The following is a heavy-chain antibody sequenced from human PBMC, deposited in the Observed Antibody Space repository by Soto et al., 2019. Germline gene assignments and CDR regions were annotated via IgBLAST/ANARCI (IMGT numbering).Heavy chain of an antibody. V-gene: IGHV1-18*01. D-gene: IGHD2-15*01. J-gene: IGHJ6*02. Sequence: ASVKVSCKASGYTFTSYGISWVRQAPGQGLDWMGWISAYNGNTKYAQDLQGRVTMTTDTSTSTAYMELRSLRSDDTAVYYCARFSGGSYNTYYCYYGMDVWGQGTTVTVSS. CDR2: ISAYNGNT. CDR3: ARFSGGSYNTYYCYYGMDV. CDR1: GYTFTSYG.